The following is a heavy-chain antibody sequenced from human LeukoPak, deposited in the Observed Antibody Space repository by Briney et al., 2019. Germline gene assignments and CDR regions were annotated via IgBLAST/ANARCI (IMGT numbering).Heavy chain of an antibody. Sequence: ASVEVSCKASGYTFTGYYMHWVRQAPGQGLEWMGWINPNSGGTNYAQKFQGRVTMTRDTSISTAYMELSRLRSDDTAVYYCARDGNYDILTGYFKDYYYYYMDVWGKGTTVTVSS. J-gene: IGHJ6*03. D-gene: IGHD3-9*01. CDR2: INPNSGGT. V-gene: IGHV1-2*02. CDR1: GYTFTGYY. CDR3: ARDGNYDILTGYFKDYYYYYMDV.